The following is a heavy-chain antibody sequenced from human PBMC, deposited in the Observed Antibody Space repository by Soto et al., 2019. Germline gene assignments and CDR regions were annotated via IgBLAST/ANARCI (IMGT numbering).Heavy chain of an antibody. D-gene: IGHD3-16*01. CDR1: GFTFSSYG. J-gene: IGHJ4*02. CDR2: ISYDGSNK. V-gene: IGHV3-30*18. Sequence: QVQLVESGGGVVQPGRSLRLSCAASGFTFSSYGMHWVRQAPGKGLEWVAVISYDGSNKYYADSVKGRFAISRDNSKNTLYLQMSSLRAEDTAVYYAANDTNWADDYWGQGTLVTVSS. CDR3: ANDTNWADDY.